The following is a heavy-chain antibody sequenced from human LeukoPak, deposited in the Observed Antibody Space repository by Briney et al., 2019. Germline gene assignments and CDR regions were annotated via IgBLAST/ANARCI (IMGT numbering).Heavy chain of an antibody. CDR3: ARVITSSGSFDY. V-gene: IGHV4-59*01. CDR2: IYCSGST. J-gene: IGHJ4*02. D-gene: IGHD3-22*01. CDR1: GGSISSYY. Sequence: SETLSLTCTVSGGSISSYYWSWIRQPPGKGLEWIGYIYCSGSTNYNPSLKSRVTISVDTSKNQFSLKLSSVTAADTAVYYCARVITSSGSFDYWGQGTLVTVSS.